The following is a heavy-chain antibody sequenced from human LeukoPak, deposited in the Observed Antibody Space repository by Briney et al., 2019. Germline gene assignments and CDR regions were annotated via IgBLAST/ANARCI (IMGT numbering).Heavy chain of an antibody. CDR2: IYSGGST. CDR1: GFTVSNNY. CDR3: ARDAANYDILTGYYYYYGMDV. Sequence: PGGSLRLSCAASGFTVSNNYMSWVRQAPGKGLEWVSVIYSGGSTYYADSVKGRFTISRDNSKNTLYLQMNSLRAEDTAVYYCARDAANYDILTGYYYYYGMDVWGQGTTVTVSS. D-gene: IGHD3-9*01. V-gene: IGHV3-66*01. J-gene: IGHJ6*02.